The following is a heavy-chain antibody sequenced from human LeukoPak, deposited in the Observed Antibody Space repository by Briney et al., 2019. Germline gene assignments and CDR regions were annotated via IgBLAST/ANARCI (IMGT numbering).Heavy chain of an antibody. V-gene: IGHV4-34*01. D-gene: IGHD1-1*01. CDR2: INDSGTS. J-gene: IGHJ5*02. CDR3: ARVFSFGHRQLPPRNWFDP. CDR1: GGSFNGYY. Sequence: SETLSLTCGVSGGSFNGYYWGWTRQSPGKGLEWIGDINDSGTSNYNPSFKSRVTISVETPRKQFSLNLTSVTAADTAIYYCARVFSFGHRQLPPRNWFDPWGPGTLVTVSS.